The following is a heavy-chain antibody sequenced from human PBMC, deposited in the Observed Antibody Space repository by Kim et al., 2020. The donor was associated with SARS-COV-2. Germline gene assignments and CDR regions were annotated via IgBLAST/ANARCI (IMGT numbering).Heavy chain of an antibody. CDR2: ISYDGSNK. CDR3: AKDFYGDYGHYFDY. D-gene: IGHD4-17*01. V-gene: IGHV3-30*18. Sequence: GGSLRLSCAASGFTFSSYGMHWVRQAPGKGLEWVAVISYDGSNKYYADSVKGRFTISRDNSKNTLYLQMNSLRAEDTAVYYCAKDFYGDYGHYFDYWGQGTLVTVSS. CDR1: GFTFSSYG. J-gene: IGHJ4*02.